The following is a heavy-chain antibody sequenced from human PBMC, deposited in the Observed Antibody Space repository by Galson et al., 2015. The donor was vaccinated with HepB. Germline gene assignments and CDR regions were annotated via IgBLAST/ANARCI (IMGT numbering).Heavy chain of an antibody. J-gene: IGHJ4*02. Sequence: SVKVSCKASGYTFTSYYMHWVRQAPGQGLEWMGIINPSGGSTSYAQKFQDRVTMTRDTSTSTVYMELSSLRSEDTAVYYCARVIAAAGPYDYWGQGTLVTVSS. CDR3: ARVIAAAGPYDY. V-gene: IGHV1-46*01. CDR1: GYTFTSYY. D-gene: IGHD6-13*01. CDR2: INPSGGST.